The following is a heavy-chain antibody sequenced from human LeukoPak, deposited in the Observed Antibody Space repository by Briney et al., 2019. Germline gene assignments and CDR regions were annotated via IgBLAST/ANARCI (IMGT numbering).Heavy chain of an antibody. CDR1: GFPFSSYA. J-gene: IGHJ4*02. V-gene: IGHV3-30*18. D-gene: IGHD3-22*01. CDR2: ISYDGSNK. Sequence: GGPLRLSCAASGFPFSSYAMHWVRRAPAKGLEWVPVISYDGSNKYYADSVKGRFTISRDNSKNTLYLQMNSLRAEDTAVYYCAKEQYYYDSSGPYFDYWGQGTLVTVSS. CDR3: AKEQYYYDSSGPYFDY.